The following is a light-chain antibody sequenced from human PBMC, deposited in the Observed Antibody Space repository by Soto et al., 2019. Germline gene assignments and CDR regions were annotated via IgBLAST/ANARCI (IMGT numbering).Light chain of an antibody. CDR1: SSNFGAGYD. J-gene: IGLJ2*01. CDR3: QSYDSSLNGVV. V-gene: IGLV1-40*01. CDR2: GNT. Sequence: QSVLTQPPSLSGAPGQRVTLSCTGSSSNFGAGYDVHWYQQLPGTAPKLLIYGNTNRPSGVPDRFSGSKSGTSASLAITGLQAEDEADYYCQSYDSSLNGVVFGGGTKLTVL.